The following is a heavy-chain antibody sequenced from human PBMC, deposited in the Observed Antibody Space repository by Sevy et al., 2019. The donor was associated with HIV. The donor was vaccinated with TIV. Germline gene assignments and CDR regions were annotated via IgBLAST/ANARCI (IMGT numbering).Heavy chain of an antibody. Sequence: GGSLRLSCAASGFTFSSYWMSWVRQAPGKGLEWVANIKQDGSEKYYVDSVKGRFTISRDNAKNSLHLQMNSLRAEDTAVYYCARAETHIVVVPAAKSPLYYYYYMDVWGKGTTVTVSS. J-gene: IGHJ6*03. V-gene: IGHV3-7*03. CDR1: GFTFSSYW. CDR3: ARAETHIVVVPAAKSPLYYYYYMDV. D-gene: IGHD2-2*01. CDR2: IKQDGSEK.